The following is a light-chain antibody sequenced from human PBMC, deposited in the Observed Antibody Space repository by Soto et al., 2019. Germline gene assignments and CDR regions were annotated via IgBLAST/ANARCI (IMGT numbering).Light chain of an antibody. CDR3: NSYTSSSTVV. J-gene: IGLJ2*01. CDR2: DVS. V-gene: IGLV2-14*01. Sequence: QSVLTQPASVSGSPGQSITISCTGTSSDVGGYNYVSWYQQHPGKAPKLMIYDVSNRHSGVSNRFSGSKSGNTASLTISGLQAEDEADYYCNSYTSSSTVVFGGGTKLTVL. CDR1: SSDVGGYNY.